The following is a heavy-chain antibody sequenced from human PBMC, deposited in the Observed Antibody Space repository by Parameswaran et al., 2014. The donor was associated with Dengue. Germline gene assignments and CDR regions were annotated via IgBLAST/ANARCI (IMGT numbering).Heavy chain of an antibody. Sequence: GESLKISCSASGFTFSNYAMHWVRQAPGKGLEYVSAITTSGGSTYYADSVKGRFTISRDNSKNTLYLQMSSLTAEDTAVYYCVGYCSSSSCFGYSGLGFDYWGQGTLVTVS. V-gene: IGHV3-64D*08. D-gene: IGHD2-2*01. CDR2: ITTSGGST. J-gene: IGHJ4*02. CDR1: GFTFSNYA. CDR3: VGYCSSSSCFGYSGLGFDY.